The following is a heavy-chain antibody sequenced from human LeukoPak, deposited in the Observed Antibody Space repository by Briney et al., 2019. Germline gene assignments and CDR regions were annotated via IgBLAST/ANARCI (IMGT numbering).Heavy chain of an antibody. D-gene: IGHD5-24*01. CDR1: GYTLTGYY. Sequence: ASVKVSCEASGYTLTGYYMHWLRQAPGQGLEWLGWVNPNSGGRNYAQKFQGRVTMTRDTSISTVYMELTNLRSDDTAVYYCARDLSQGDGYNYDYDYWGQGTLVTVSS. J-gene: IGHJ4*02. CDR2: VNPNSGGR. V-gene: IGHV1-2*02. CDR3: ARDLSQGDGYNYDYDY.